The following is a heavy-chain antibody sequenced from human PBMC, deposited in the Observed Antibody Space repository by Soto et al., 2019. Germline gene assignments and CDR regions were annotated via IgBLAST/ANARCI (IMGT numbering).Heavy chain of an antibody. D-gene: IGHD6-13*01. Sequence: GASVKASCKASGYSFTSYDINCVRQATGQGLEWMGWMNPNSGNTGYAQKFQGRVTMTRNTSISTAYMELSSLRSEDTAVYYCARAPRSSSWYYFDYWGQGTLVTVSS. CDR2: MNPNSGNT. CDR3: ARAPRSSSWYYFDY. V-gene: IGHV1-8*01. J-gene: IGHJ4*02. CDR1: GYSFTSYD.